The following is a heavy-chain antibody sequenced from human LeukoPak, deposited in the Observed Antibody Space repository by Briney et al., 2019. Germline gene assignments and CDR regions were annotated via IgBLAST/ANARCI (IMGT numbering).Heavy chain of an antibody. CDR3: ERAHTSSCNGRTSSFLFGY. CDR1: GGPISGNN. D-gene: IGHD1-1*01. J-gene: IGHJ4*02. V-gene: IGHV4-4*07. CDR2: IYSGGNT. Sequence: SETLSLTCAVPGGPISGNNWSWCRQPAGKALEWIGRIYSGGNTNYNPSLESRVTMSVDTSKNQFSLKLTSLTAADTAVYYCERAHTSSCNGRTSSFLFGYWGQGTLVTVSS.